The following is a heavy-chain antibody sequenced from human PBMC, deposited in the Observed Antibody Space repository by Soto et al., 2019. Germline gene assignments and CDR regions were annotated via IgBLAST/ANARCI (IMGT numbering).Heavy chain of an antibody. CDR2: ISYSGNT. J-gene: IGHJ4*02. CDR1: GGSISSGGYY. D-gene: IGHD3-22*01. CDR3: ARATYYYDSSGYSDRVLDY. Sequence: QVQLQESGPGLVKPSQTLSLTCTVSGGSISSGGYYWSWIRQHPGKGLEWIGYISYSGNTYYNPSPESRVTLSEDTSKTQFPLKLSSVTAPDTAVYYCARATYYYDSSGYSDRVLDYWGQGTLVTVSS. V-gene: IGHV4-31*03.